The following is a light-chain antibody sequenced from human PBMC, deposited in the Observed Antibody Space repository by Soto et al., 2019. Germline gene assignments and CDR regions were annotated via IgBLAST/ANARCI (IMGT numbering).Light chain of an antibody. V-gene: IGKV3-20*01. J-gene: IGKJ4*01. CDR3: QQYDRSPLT. CDR2: EAS. Sequence: EIVLTQSPATLSLSPGERATLSCRASQTVSSSLAWYQQKPGQAPRLLIYEASNRATGIPDRFSGSGSGTDFTLTINRLEAEDFAVYYCQQYDRSPLTFGGGTKVDIK. CDR1: QTVSSS.